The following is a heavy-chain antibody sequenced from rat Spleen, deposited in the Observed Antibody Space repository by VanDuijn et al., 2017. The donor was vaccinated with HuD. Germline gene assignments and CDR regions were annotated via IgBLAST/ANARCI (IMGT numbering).Heavy chain of an antibody. Sequence: EVQLVESGGGLVQPGRSMKLSCAASGFTFSNYYMAWVRQAPTKGLEWFASIDTGGVNTYYRDSVKGRFTISRDNAKSTLYLQMDSLRSEDTATYYCTRGTTVAYWGQGVMVTVSS. J-gene: IGHJ2*01. CDR3: TRGTTVAY. D-gene: IGHD1-1*01. V-gene: IGHV5-25*01. CDR1: GFTFSNYY. CDR2: IDTGGVNT.